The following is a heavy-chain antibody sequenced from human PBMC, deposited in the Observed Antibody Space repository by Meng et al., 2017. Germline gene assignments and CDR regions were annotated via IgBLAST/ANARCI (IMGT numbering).Heavy chain of an antibody. CDR1: GFTFSDHY. Sequence: GESLKISCAASGFTFSDHYMDWVRQAPGKGLEWVGRTRNKANSYTTEYAASVKGRFTISRDDSKNSLYLQMNSLKTEDTAVYYCARGPPWYYDSSGYCFDYWGQGTLVTVSS. CDR2: TRNKANSYTT. D-gene: IGHD3-22*01. V-gene: IGHV3-72*01. CDR3: ARGPPWYYDSSGYCFDY. J-gene: IGHJ4*02.